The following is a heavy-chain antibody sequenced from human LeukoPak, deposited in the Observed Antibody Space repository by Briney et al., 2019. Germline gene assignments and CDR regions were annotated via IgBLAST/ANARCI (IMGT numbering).Heavy chain of an antibody. J-gene: IGHJ4*02. CDR2: ISSSSSYI. Sequence: PGGSLRLSCAASGFIFSSYSMNWVRQAPGKGLEWVSSISSSSSYIYYADSVKGRVTISRDNAKNSLYLQMNSRRAEDTAVYYCAREGGFDVFDYWGQGTLVTVSS. CDR3: AREGGFDVFDY. V-gene: IGHV3-21*01. D-gene: IGHD5-12*01. CDR1: GFIFSSYS.